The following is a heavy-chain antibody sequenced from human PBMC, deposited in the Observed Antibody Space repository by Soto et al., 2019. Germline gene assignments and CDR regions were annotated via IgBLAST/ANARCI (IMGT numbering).Heavy chain of an antibody. CDR1: GYSFTSYD. D-gene: IGHD1-26*01. V-gene: IGHV1-8*01. CDR2: MNPNSGST. CDR3: ARVSFNALLRFPFDL. Sequence: QVQLVQSGAEVKKPGASVKVSCKASGYSFTSYDVNWVRQASGQGLEWMGWMNPNSGSTVIAQKFQGRVTMTSDPAISTGYMELSSLRPDDSVIYCCARVSFNALLRFPFDLWGQGTEVTVSS. J-gene: IGHJ4*02.